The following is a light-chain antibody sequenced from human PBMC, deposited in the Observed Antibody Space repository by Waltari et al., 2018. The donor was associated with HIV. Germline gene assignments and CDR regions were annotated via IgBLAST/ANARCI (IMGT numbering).Light chain of an antibody. J-gene: IGKJ2*01. Sequence: MLGSQCPDSLALSVGERATLTCTSRGNPLYSSKKKSTLAGNQRKAAKRHTLRIYWFSTRESGVPDRFSVSGSGTDFTLTLSSLQAEDVAFYYCQQYHRVPYTFGEGTKLEIK. V-gene: IGKV4-1*01. CDR3: QQYHRVPYT. CDR2: WFS. CDR1: GNPLYSSKKKST.